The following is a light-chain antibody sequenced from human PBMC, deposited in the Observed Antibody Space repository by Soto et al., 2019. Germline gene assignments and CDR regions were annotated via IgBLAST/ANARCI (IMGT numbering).Light chain of an antibody. V-gene: IGKV1-8*01. Sequence: AIRMTQSPSSFSASTGDIVTITCRASQDISSYLAWYQQKPGKAPKLLIYAAYTLQSGVPSRFSGSGSGTDFSLTISGLQSEDVATYYCQHYHSYPYTFGQGTTLEIK. J-gene: IGKJ2*01. CDR2: AAY. CDR3: QHYHSYPYT. CDR1: QDISSY.